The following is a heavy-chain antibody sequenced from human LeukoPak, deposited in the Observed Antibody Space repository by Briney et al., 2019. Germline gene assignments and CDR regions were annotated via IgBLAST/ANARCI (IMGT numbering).Heavy chain of an antibody. CDR3: ARYDSSGFYQYFFDY. D-gene: IGHD3-22*01. V-gene: IGHV4-39*07. CDR2: FYYSGST. Sequence: SETLSLTCTVSGGSISSSSYYWGWIRQPPGKGLEWIGSFYYSGSTYYNPSLKSRVTISVDTSKNLFSLKLDSVNDADTAVYFCARYDSSGFYQYFFDYWGPGTLVTVSS. J-gene: IGHJ4*02. CDR1: GGSISSSSYY.